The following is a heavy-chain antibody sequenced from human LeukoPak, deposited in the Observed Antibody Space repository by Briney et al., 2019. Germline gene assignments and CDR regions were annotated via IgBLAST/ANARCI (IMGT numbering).Heavy chain of an antibody. Sequence: SVKVSCKASGGTFSSYAISWVRQAPGQGLEWMGGIIPIFGTANYAQKFQGRVTITADKSTSTAYMELSSLRSEDTAVYYCAKGKGAYCDGDCSGRIFDYWGQGILVTVSS. CDR2: IIPIFGTA. CDR3: AKGKGAYCDGDCSGRIFDY. V-gene: IGHV1-69*06. CDR1: GGTFSSYA. J-gene: IGHJ4*02. D-gene: IGHD2-21*02.